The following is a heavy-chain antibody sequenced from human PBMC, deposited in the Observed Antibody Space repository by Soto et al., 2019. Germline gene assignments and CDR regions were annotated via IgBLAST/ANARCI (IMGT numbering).Heavy chain of an antibody. J-gene: IGHJ6*02. CDR3: ASEQLWTKSYYFGMDV. V-gene: IGHV4-30-2*01. CDR2: IYHSGST. Sequence: QLQLQESGSGLVKPSQTLSLTCAVSGGSISSGGYSWSWIRQPPGKGLEWIGYIYHSGSTYYNPSLKSRVTMTVDRSKNQFSLKLSSVTAADTAVYYCASEQLWTKSYYFGMDVWGQGTTVTVSS. D-gene: IGHD5-18*01. CDR1: GGSISSGGYS.